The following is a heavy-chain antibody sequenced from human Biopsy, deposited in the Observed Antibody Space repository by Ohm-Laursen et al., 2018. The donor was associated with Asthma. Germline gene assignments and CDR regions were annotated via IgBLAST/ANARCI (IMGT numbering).Heavy chain of an antibody. CDR3: ARAQDYYDSRGYYRSFDY. J-gene: IGHJ4*02. Sequence: TLSLTCTVSDGSITSGGYYWTWIRQHTGKGLEGIGFIFYSGSTYYNPSLKSRVSISIDPSKNQFSLKLSSVTAADTAVYYWARAQDYYDSRGYYRSFDYWGQGTLVTVSS. V-gene: IGHV4-31*03. CDR1: DGSITSGGYY. D-gene: IGHD3-22*01. CDR2: IFYSGST.